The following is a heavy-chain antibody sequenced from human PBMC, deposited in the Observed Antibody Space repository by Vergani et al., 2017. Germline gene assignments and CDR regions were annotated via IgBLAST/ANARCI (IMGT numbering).Heavy chain of an antibody. CDR3: ARARFTKYQLPGYFDS. D-gene: IGHD2-2*01. V-gene: IGHV4-34*11. CDR2: IYYSGST. J-gene: IGHJ4*02. CDR1: GGSFSGYY. Sequence: QVQLQQWGAGLLKPSETLSLTCAVYGGSFSGYYWSWIRQPPGKGLEWIGYIYYSGSTNFNPSLKSRVTISVDTSKNQFSLKLSSVTAADTAVYYCARARFTKYQLPGYFDSWGQGTLVTVSS.